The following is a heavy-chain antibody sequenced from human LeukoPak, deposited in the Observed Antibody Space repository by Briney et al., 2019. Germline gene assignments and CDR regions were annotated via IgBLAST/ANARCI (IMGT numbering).Heavy chain of an antibody. J-gene: IGHJ4*02. CDR1: GYTFTGYY. Sequence: GASVKVSCKASGYTFTGYYMHWVRQAPGQGLEWMGWVNPNSGGTNYAQKFQGRVTMTRDTSISTAYMELSRLRSDDTAVYYCARDRFTLGFTSYIGHRWSQGTLVTVSS. CDR3: ARDRFTLGFTSYIGHR. V-gene: IGHV1-2*02. D-gene: IGHD3-16*02. CDR2: VNPNSGGT.